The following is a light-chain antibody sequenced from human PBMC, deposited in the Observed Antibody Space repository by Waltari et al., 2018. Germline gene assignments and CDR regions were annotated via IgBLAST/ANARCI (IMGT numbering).Light chain of an antibody. CDR2: EVS. CDR3: CSYAGNSIYV. V-gene: IGLV2-23*02. CDR1: TSDVGSYTL. Sequence: QSALTQPASVSGSPGQSITISCTGTTSDVGSYTLVSWYQHHPGRAPKLIIFEVSERPSGVSNRFSGSESGNTASLTISGLQAEDEADYHCCSYAGNSIYVFGTGTRVTVL. J-gene: IGLJ1*01.